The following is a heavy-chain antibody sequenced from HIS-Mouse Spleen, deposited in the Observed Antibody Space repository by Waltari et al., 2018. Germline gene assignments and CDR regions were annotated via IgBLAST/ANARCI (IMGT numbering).Heavy chain of an antibody. CDR1: GGSIISSSYY. J-gene: IGHJ2*01. V-gene: IGHV4-39*07. CDR2: IYYSGST. Sequence: QLQLQESGPGLVKPSETLSLTCTVSGGSIISSSYYWGRVRQPPGKGLEWIGSIYYSGSTYYNPSLKSRVTISVDTSKNQFSLKLSSVTAADTDVYYCAREIPYSSSWYDWYFDLWGRGTLVTVSS. D-gene: IGHD6-13*01. CDR3: AREIPYSSSWYDWYFDL.